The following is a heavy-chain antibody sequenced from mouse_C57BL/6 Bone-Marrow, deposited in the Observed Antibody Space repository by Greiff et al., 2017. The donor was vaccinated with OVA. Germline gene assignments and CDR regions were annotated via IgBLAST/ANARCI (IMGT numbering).Heavy chain of an antibody. CDR3: AKYYGSSYGWYFDV. D-gene: IGHD1-1*01. Sequence: QVQLQQSGAELARPGASVKLSCKASGYTFTSYGISWVKQRTGQGLEWIGEIYPRSGNTYYNEKFKGKATLTADKSSSTAYMELRSLTSEDSAVYYCAKYYGSSYGWYFDVWGKGTTVTVSS. J-gene: IGHJ1*03. CDR1: GYTFTSYG. CDR2: IYPRSGNT. V-gene: IGHV1-81*01.